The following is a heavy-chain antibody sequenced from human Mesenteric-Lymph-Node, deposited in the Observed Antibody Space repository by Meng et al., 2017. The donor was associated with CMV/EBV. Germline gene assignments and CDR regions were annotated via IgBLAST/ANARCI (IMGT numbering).Heavy chain of an antibody. J-gene: IGHJ4*02. CDR3: ARANSSGPFDY. V-gene: IGHV2-5*02. Sequence: CTFSGFTLSTSGVGVGWIRQPPGKALEWLALIYWDDGKRYSPSLKSRLTITKDTSRNQVVLTMATMDPVDTATYYCARANSSGPFDYWGQGTLVTVSS. D-gene: IGHD6-19*01. CDR2: IYWDDGK. CDR1: GFTLSTSGVG.